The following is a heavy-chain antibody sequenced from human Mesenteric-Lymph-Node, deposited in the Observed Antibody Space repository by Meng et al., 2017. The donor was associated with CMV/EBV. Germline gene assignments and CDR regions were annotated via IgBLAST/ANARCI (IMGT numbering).Heavy chain of an antibody. CDR2: MNPILGIA. CDR3: ARDQGHYFDY. J-gene: IGHJ4*02. CDR1: GYTFTSFD. V-gene: IGHV1-69*10. Sequence: SVKVSCKASGYTFTSFDINWVRQATGQGLEWMGWMNPILGIANYAQKFQGRVTITADKSTSTAYMELSSLRSEDTAVYYCARDQGHYFDYWGQGTLVTVSS.